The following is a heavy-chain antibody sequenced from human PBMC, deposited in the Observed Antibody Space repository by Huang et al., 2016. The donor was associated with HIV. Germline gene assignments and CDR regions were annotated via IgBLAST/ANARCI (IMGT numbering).Heavy chain of an antibody. D-gene: IGHD3-22*01. Sequence: QVQLVQSGAEVKKPGASVKVSCKASGYAFTSYYMHWVRQAPGQGLEWMRIINPRDGSTSDAQKFQGRVTTTRDTATNTVFMELSSLRSEDTAVYYCARDRDFYDSSGYWGFNYFDYWGQGTLVTVSS. CDR2: INPRDGST. CDR1: GYAFTSYY. CDR3: ARDRDFYDSSGYWGFNYFDY. V-gene: IGHV1-46*01. J-gene: IGHJ4*02.